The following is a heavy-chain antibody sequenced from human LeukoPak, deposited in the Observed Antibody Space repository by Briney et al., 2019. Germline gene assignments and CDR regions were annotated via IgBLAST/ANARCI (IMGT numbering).Heavy chain of an antibody. D-gene: IGHD2-2*01. V-gene: IGHV4-38-2*02. Sequence: PSEILSLTCTVSGYSISSGYYWGWIRQPPGKGLEWIGSIYHSGSTYYNPSLKSRVTISVDTSKNQFSLKLSSVTAADTAVYYCAREVPASSPPDYWGQGTLVTVSS. CDR2: IYHSGST. CDR1: GYSISSGYY. J-gene: IGHJ4*02. CDR3: AREVPASSPPDY.